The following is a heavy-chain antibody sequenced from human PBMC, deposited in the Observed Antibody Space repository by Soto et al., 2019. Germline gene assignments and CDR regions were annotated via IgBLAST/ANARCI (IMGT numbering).Heavy chain of an antibody. CDR1: GFTFSSYG. CDR3: AREGLMVRGVDAFDI. J-gene: IGHJ3*02. D-gene: IGHD3-10*01. V-gene: IGHV3-33*01. CDR2: IWYDGSNK. Sequence: QVQLVESGGGVVQPGRSLRLSCAASGFTFSSYGMHWVRQAPGKGLEWVAVIWYDGSNKYYADSVKGRFTISRDNSETTLYLQMNSLRAEDTAVYYCAREGLMVRGVDAFDIWGQGTMVTVSS.